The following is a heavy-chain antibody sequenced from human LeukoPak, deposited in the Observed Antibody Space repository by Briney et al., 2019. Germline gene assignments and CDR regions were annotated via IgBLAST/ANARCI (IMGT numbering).Heavy chain of an antibody. CDR1: GFTFSSYS. CDR2: ISSSSSTI. Sequence: GGSLRLSCAASGFTFSSYSMNWVRQAPGEGLEWVSYISSSSSTIYYADSVKGRFTISRDNAKNSLYLQMNSLRDEDTAVYYCARESTVVTPAYYYYYGMDVWGQGTTVTVSS. V-gene: IGHV3-48*02. D-gene: IGHD4-23*01. CDR3: ARESTVVTPAYYYYYGMDV. J-gene: IGHJ6*02.